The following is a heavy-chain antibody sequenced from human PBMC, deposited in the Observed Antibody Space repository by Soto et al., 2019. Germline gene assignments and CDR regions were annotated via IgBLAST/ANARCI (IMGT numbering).Heavy chain of an antibody. J-gene: IGHJ6*02. V-gene: IGHV3-23*01. D-gene: IGHD2-15*01. CDR1: GFSFSNYA. CDR2: ITGSGDYT. CDR3: AKGLCSDGNCYGGAEV. Sequence: EVQLLDSGGGLVQPGGSLRLSCAASGFSFSNYAMSWVRQAPGKGLEWGSSITGSGDYTYYACSVKGRFTKSRDNSRNTLYLQTSSLRVEDTAGYYCAKGLCSDGNCYGGAEVWGQGTTVTVSS.